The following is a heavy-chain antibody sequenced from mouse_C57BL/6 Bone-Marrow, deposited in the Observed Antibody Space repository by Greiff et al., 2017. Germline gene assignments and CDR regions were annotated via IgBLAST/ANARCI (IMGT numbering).Heavy chain of an antibody. CDR2: IDPENGDT. V-gene: IGHV14-4*01. CDR3: TREAWVAY. CDR1: GFNIKDDY. J-gene: IGHJ3*01. Sequence: VQLQQSGAELVRPGASVKLSCTASGFNIKDDYMHWVKQRPEQGLEWIGWIDPENGDTEYASKFQGKATITADTSSNTAYLQLSSLTSEDTAVYYCTREAWVAYWGQGTLVTVSA.